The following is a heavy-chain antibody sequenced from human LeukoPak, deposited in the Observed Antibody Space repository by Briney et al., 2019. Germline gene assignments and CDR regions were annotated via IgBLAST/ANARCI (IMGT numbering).Heavy chain of an antibody. Sequence: GGSLRLSCAAPGFIFSSYDMTWVRQAPGKGLEWVSSIRASGSNTFYADSVKGRFTISRDNSKNTLYLQVNSLRAEDAAVYYCAKDGPPTGYFDWLPFQHWGQGTLVTVSS. CDR2: IRASGSNT. D-gene: IGHD3-9*01. V-gene: IGHV3-23*01. CDR3: AKDGPPTGYFDWLPFQH. CDR1: GFIFSSYD. J-gene: IGHJ1*01.